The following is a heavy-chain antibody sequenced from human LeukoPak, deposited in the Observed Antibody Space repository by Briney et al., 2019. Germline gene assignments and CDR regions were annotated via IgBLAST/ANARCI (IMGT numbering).Heavy chain of an antibody. D-gene: IGHD3-22*01. CDR2: ISGSGGST. Sequence: GGSLRLSCAASGFTFSSYAMRWVRQAPGKGLEWVSSISGSGGSTYYADSVKGRFTISRDNSKNTLYLQMNSLRAEDTAVYYCARDFGYYYDSSGYYDYWGQGTLVTVSS. CDR3: ARDFGYYYDSSGYYDY. CDR1: GFTFSSYA. V-gene: IGHV3-23*01. J-gene: IGHJ4*02.